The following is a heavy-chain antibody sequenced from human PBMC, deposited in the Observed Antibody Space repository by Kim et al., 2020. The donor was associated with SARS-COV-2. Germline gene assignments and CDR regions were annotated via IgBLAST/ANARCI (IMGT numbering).Heavy chain of an antibody. CDR3: AREGGGSSGPLLRPIGMDV. Sequence: GRFNISRDNSKNTLYLQMNSLRAEDTAVYYCAREGGGSSGPLLRPIGMDVWGQGTTVTVSS. J-gene: IGHJ6*02. D-gene: IGHD1-26*01. V-gene: IGHV3-30*07.